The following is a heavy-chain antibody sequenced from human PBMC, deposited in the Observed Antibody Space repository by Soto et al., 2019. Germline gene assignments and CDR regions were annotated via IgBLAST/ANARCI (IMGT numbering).Heavy chain of an antibody. J-gene: IGHJ6*02. V-gene: IGHV4-30-4*01. CDR2: IYYSGST. Sequence: SETLSLTCTVSGGSISSGDYYWSWIRQPPGKGLEWIGYIYYSGSTYYNPSLKSRVTISVDTSKNQFSLKLSSATAADTAVYYCAVKTHYYYGMDVWGQGTTVTVSS. CDR3: AVKTHYYYGMDV. CDR1: GGSISSGDYY.